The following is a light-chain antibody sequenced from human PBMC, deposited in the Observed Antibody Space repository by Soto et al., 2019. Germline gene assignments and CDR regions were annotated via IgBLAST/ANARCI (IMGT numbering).Light chain of an antibody. CDR2: GVN. CDR3: GSYAGSDSFV. J-gene: IGLJ1*01. V-gene: IGLV2-14*01. Sequence: QSVLTQPASGSGSPGQSITITCTGTSSDIYAYNYVSWYQQHPGKAPKVVISGVNIRPSGVSSRFSGSKSGNTASLTISGLQAEDEAEYFCGSYAGSDSFVFGTGTKVIVL. CDR1: SSDIYAYNY.